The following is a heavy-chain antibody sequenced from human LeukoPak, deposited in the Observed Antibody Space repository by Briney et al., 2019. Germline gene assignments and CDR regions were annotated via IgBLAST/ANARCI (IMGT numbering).Heavy chain of an antibody. J-gene: IGHJ3*02. Sequence: ASVKVSCKASGYTFTSYYMHWVRQAPGQGLEWMGIINPSGGSTSYAQKFQSRVTMTRDMSTSTVYMELSSLRSEDTAVYYCARGYCSSTSCPNHDAFDIWGQGTMVTVSS. CDR2: INPSGGST. CDR3: ARGYCSSTSCPNHDAFDI. D-gene: IGHD2-2*01. V-gene: IGHV1-46*01. CDR1: GYTFTSYY.